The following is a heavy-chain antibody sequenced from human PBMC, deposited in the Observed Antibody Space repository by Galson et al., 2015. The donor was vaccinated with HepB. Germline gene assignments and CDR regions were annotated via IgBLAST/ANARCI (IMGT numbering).Heavy chain of an antibody. V-gene: IGHV1-2*06. Sequence: SVKVSCKASGSTFTGYYMHWVRQAPGQGLEWMGRINPNSGGTNYAQKFQGRVTMTRDTSISTAYMELSRLRSDDTAVYYCARVPNSAEWELLSYYYYGMDVWGQGTTVTVSS. J-gene: IGHJ6*02. CDR2: INPNSGGT. CDR3: ARVPNSAEWELLSYYYYGMDV. D-gene: IGHD1-26*01. CDR1: GSTFTGYY.